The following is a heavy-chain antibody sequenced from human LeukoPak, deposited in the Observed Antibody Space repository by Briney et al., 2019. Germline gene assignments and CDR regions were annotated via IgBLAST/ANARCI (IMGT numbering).Heavy chain of an antibody. CDR2: INPSDSST. D-gene: IGHD1-26*01. Sequence: ASVKVSCKASGYTFTSYYMHWVRQAPGQGLEWMGIINPSDSSTIYAQKFQGRVTMTEDTSTDTAYMELSSLRSEDTAVYYCATDLLGATTYDYWGQGTLVTVSS. CDR1: GYTFTSYY. J-gene: IGHJ4*02. CDR3: ATDLLGATTYDY. V-gene: IGHV1-46*01.